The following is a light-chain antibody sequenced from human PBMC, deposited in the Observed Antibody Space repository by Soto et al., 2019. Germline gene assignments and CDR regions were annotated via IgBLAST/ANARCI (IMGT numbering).Light chain of an antibody. J-gene: IGKJ2*01. Sequence: EIVMTQSPATLSVSPGERATLSCRASQSVSSNLAWYQQKPGQAPRLLIYGASTRATGIPARCSGSGSGTESTLTISSLQSQDFAVYYCQQYNNWPRGTFGQGPKLQIK. CDR1: QSVSSN. CDR3: QQYNNWPRGT. V-gene: IGKV3-15*01. CDR2: GAS.